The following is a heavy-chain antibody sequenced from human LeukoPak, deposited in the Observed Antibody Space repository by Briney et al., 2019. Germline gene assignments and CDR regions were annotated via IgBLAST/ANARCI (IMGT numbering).Heavy chain of an antibody. D-gene: IGHD6-19*01. CDR2: ISSSGSTI. CDR1: GFTFSDYY. CDR3: AREGSGSQNDAFDI. Sequence: GGSLRLSCAASGFTFSDYYMSWIRQAPGKGLEWVSYISSSGSTIYYADSVKGRFTISRDNAENSLYLQMNSLRAEDTAVYYCAREGSGSQNDAFDIWGQGTMVTVSS. J-gene: IGHJ3*02. V-gene: IGHV3-11*04.